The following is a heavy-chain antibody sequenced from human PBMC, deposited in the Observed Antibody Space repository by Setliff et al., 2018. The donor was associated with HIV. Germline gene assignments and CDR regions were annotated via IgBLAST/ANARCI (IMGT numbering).Heavy chain of an antibody. J-gene: IGHJ6*03. CDR2: MDPNNGHT. D-gene: IGHD3-10*01. V-gene: IGHV1-8*03. Sequence: GASVKVSCKASGYIFTSYDVNWVRQAHGQGLEWMGWMDPNNGHTTYAQNFQGRVTITRDTSVGTAYMELSSLRSEDTAVYYCARALRGFHGSGTQFYYYLDVWGKGTTVTVSS. CDR1: GYIFTSYD. CDR3: ARALRGFHGSGTQFYYYLDV.